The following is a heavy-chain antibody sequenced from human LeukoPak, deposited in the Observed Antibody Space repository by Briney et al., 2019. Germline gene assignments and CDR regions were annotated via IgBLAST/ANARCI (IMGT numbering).Heavy chain of an antibody. J-gene: IGHJ6*02. V-gene: IGHV3-23*01. Sequence: PGGSLRLSCAASGFTFSSFAMSWVRQAPGKGLEWVSAISGSGGSTYYADSVKGRFTISRDKSKNTVYLQVNSLRAEDTAVYYCAKDGYSISWSYYYSGMDVWGQGTTVTVSS. CDR2: ISGSGGST. D-gene: IGHD6-13*01. CDR3: AKDGYSISWSYYYSGMDV. CDR1: GFTFSSFA.